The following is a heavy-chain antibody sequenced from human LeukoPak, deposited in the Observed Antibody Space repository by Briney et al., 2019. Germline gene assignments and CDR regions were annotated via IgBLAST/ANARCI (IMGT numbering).Heavy chain of an antibody. CDR2: IFYIGST. V-gene: IGHV4-59*01. CDR1: GGSISSFY. Sequence: PSETLSLTCTVSGGSISSFYWSWIRQPPGKGLEWIGYIFYIGSTNYNPSLKSRATISGDTSKNQFSLKLSSVTAADTAVYYCARAGYYYESSGYHWFFDLWGRGTQVTVSS. CDR3: ARAGYYYESSGYHWFFDL. J-gene: IGHJ2*01. D-gene: IGHD3-22*01.